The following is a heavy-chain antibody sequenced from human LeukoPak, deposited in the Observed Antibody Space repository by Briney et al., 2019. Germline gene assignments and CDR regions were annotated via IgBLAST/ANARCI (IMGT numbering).Heavy chain of an antibody. CDR1: GFTINSYW. Sequence: PGGSLRLSCVASGFTINSYWMNWVRQAPGKGLEWVSSISSSGSTIYYADSVKGRFTISRDNAKNSLYLQMNSLRAEDTAVYYCARGSFDWFDPWGQGTLVTVSS. CDR3: ARGSFDWFDP. J-gene: IGHJ5*02. V-gene: IGHV3-21*04. D-gene: IGHD3-16*01. CDR2: ISSSGSTI.